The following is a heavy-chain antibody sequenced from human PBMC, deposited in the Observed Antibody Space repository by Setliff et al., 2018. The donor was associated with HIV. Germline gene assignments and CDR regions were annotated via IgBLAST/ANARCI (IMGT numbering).Heavy chain of an antibody. Sequence: PSETLSLTCKVSGAPISSYYWNWIRQPPGKGLEWIGYIYNSGYSNSKPSLKSRVTISLDTSKNQFSLKLSSVTAADTAFYYCARVSRLHPFDPWGQGVLVTVSS. V-gene: IGHV4-59*01. J-gene: IGHJ5*02. CDR1: GAPISSYY. D-gene: IGHD2-15*01. CDR2: IYNSGYS. CDR3: ARVSRLHPFDP.